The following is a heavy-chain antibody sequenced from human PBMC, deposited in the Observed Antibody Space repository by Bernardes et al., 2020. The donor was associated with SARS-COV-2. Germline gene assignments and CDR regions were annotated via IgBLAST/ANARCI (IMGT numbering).Heavy chain of an antibody. CDR3: ARDLRLDYDSNGHDYFDY. CDR1: GFTFSSYG. Sequence: GGSLRLSCAASGFTFSSYGMHWVRQAPGKGLEWVAVIWYDGSNKYYADTVKGRFTISRDNSKNTLYLQMNSLRAEDTAVYYCARDLRLDYDSNGHDYFDYWGRGTLVTVSS. V-gene: IGHV3-33*01. CDR2: IWYDGSNK. D-gene: IGHD3-22*01. J-gene: IGHJ4*02.